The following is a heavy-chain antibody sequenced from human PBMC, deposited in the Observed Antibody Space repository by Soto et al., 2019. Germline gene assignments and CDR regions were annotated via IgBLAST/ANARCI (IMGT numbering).Heavy chain of an antibody. CDR3: AKTGIVVVLDPPYFDY. Sequence: GGSLRLSCAASGFTFSSYAMSWVRQAPGKGLEWVSAISGSGGSTYYADSVKGRFTISRDNSKNTLYLQMNSLRAEDTAVYYCAKTGIVVVLDPPYFDYWGQGTLVTVSS. CDR2: ISGSGGST. J-gene: IGHJ4*02. D-gene: IGHD2-2*01. V-gene: IGHV3-23*01. CDR1: GFTFSSYA.